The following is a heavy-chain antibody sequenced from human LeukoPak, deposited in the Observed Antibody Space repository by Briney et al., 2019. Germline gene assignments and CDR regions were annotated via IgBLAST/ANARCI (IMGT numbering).Heavy chain of an antibody. CDR2: IYYSGST. CDR1: GGSISSYY. CDR3: ASMGWGSSIAALGFDP. Sequence: SETLSLTCNVSGGSISSYYWSWIRQPPGKGLEWIGYIYYSGSTNYNPSLKSRVTISADTSKNQFSLKLSSVTVADTAVYYCASMGWGSSIAALGFDPWGQGTLVTVSS. J-gene: IGHJ5*02. V-gene: IGHV4-59*01. D-gene: IGHD6-6*01.